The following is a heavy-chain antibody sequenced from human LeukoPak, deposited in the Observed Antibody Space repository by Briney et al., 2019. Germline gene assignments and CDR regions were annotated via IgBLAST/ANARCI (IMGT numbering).Heavy chain of an antibody. Sequence: SETLSLTCAVYGGSFSGYYWSWIRQPPGKGLEWIGSIYYSGSTHYNPPLKSRATISGDTSKNQFSLKLSSVTAADTAVYYCARGVRWLLSIDAFDIWGQGTMVTVSS. CDR1: GGSFSGYY. CDR2: IYYSGST. J-gene: IGHJ3*02. D-gene: IGHD5-24*01. CDR3: ARGVRWLLSIDAFDI. V-gene: IGHV4-34*01.